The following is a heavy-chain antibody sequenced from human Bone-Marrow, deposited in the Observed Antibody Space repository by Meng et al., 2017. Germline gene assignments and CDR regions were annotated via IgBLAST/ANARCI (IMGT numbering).Heavy chain of an antibody. CDR3: ARGYGSGSSSDWFDP. D-gene: IGHD3-10*01. V-gene: IGHV4-31*03. Sequence: PGLVIPTQTLSLICTFWGGSISSGFYYWSLIRQHPGKGLEWIGYIYYSGSTYYNPSLKSRVTISVDTSKNQFSLKLSSVTAADTAVYYCARGYGSGSSSDWFDPWGQGTLVTVSS. CDR2: IYYSGST. CDR1: GGSISSGFYY. J-gene: IGHJ5*02.